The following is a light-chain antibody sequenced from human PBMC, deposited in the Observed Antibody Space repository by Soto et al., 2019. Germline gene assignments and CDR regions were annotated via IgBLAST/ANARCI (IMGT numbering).Light chain of an antibody. CDR2: GAS. CDR1: QSVTNSF. CDR3: QQLNSYPLT. V-gene: IGKV3-20*01. Sequence: EIVLAQTPRTLSLSPGERATLSCRSSQSVTNSFLAWYQQKPGQAPRLLIYGASRRATGIPDRFTGSGSGTDFTLSISRLEPEDFATYYCQQLNSYPLTFGGGTKVDI. J-gene: IGKJ4*01.